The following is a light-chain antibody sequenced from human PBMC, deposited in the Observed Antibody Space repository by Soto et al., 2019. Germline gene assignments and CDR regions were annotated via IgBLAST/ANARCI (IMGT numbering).Light chain of an antibody. CDR3: QPYNNWPLT. CDR2: SAS. Sequence: EIVMTQSPVTLSVSPGETVTLSCRASQSLRSNLAWYQQKPGQTPRLLIYSASIRAAATPARFSGSGAGTDFSLTISSLQPEDFAVYYCQPYNNWPLTFGGGTKVDIK. CDR1: QSLRSN. V-gene: IGKV3-15*01. J-gene: IGKJ4*01.